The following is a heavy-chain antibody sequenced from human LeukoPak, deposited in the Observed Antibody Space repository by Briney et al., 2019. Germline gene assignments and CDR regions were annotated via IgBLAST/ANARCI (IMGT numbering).Heavy chain of an antibody. Sequence: GASVKVSCKASGYTFTSYYMHWVRQAPGQGLEWMGIINPSGGSTSYAQKFQGRVTMTRDTSTSTVYMELSSLRSEDTAVYYCTRDSDDYGDYGYFDCWGQGTLVTVSS. J-gene: IGHJ4*02. D-gene: IGHD4-17*01. CDR2: INPSGGST. V-gene: IGHV1-46*01. CDR3: TRDSDDYGDYGYFDC. CDR1: GYTFTSYY.